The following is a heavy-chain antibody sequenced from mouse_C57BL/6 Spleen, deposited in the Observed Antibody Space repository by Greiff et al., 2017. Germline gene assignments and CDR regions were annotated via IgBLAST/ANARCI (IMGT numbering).Heavy chain of an antibody. D-gene: IGHD2-4*01. CDR3: ASLVFYDYDGDY. CDR1: GFNFTDYY. CDR2: IDPEDGET. J-gene: IGHJ2*01. V-gene: IGHV14-2*01. Sequence: VHVKQSGAELVKPGASVKLSCTASGFNFTDYYMHWVKQRPEQGLEWIGRIDPEDGETKYAPKFQGKATITADTSSNTAYLQLSSLTSEDTAVYYCASLVFYDYDGDYWGQGTTLTVSS.